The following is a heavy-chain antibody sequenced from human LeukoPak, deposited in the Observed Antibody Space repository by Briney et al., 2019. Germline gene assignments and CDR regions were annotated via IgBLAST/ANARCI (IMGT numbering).Heavy chain of an antibody. CDR1: GFTFSSYS. J-gene: IGHJ4*02. CDR2: ISSSSSYI. V-gene: IGHV3-21*01. D-gene: IGHD5-12*01. Sequence: GGSLRLSCAASGFTFSSYSMNWVRQAPGKGLEWVSSISSSSSYIYYADSVKGRFTISRDNAKNSLYLQMNSLRAEDTAVYYCARGGGDIVATVAYYFDYWGQGPLVTVSS. CDR3: ARGGGDIVATVAYYFDY.